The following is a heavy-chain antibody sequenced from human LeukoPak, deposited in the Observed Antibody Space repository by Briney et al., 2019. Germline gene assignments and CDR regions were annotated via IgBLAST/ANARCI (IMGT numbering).Heavy chain of an antibody. CDR1: GFTFSSYA. CDR2: ISGSGGST. CDR3: AKAPGGYYYGSGSLDY. J-gene: IGHJ4*02. V-gene: IGHV3-23*01. Sequence: GGSLRLSCVASGFTFSSYAMSWVRQAPGKGLEWVAAISGSGGSTYYADSVKGRFTISRDNSKNTLYLQMNSLRAEDTAVYYCAKAPGGYYYGSGSLDYWGQGTLVTVSS. D-gene: IGHD3-10*01.